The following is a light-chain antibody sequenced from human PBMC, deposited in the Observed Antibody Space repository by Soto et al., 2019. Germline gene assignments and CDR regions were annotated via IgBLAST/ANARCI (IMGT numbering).Light chain of an antibody. J-gene: IGKJ3*01. CDR2: ATS. V-gene: IGKV1-39*01. Sequence: DIQMTQSPSSLSASVGDRITITCRASQSIRSYLNWYQQKPGKAPNLLIYATSTLQSGVPSRFSGSGSGTDFTLTISSLQPEDVATYYCQKCDYLPLFGSGTTVDFK. CDR1: QSIRSY. CDR3: QKCDYLPL.